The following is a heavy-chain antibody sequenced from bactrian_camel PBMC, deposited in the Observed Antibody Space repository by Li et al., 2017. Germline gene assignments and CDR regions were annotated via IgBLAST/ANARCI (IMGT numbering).Heavy chain of an antibody. Sequence: HVQLVESGGGSVEAGGSLTLSCGVSGDTFDRTCMAWFRQVPGNEREGVASIATRTNLTFYADSAKGRFTIYQDLAKNTVYLQMNDLKPEDTAMYYCAATQPGWGCGASENREFHYWGQGTQVTVS. D-gene: IGHD5*01. CDR3: AATQPGWGCGASENREFHY. J-gene: IGHJ4*01. CDR1: GDTFDRTC. CDR2: IATRTNLT. V-gene: IGHV3-3*01.